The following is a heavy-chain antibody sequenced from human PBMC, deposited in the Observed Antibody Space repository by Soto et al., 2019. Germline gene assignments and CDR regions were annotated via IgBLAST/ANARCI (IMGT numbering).Heavy chain of an antibody. D-gene: IGHD3-9*01. J-gene: IGHJ4*02. CDR2: ISAYNGNT. Sequence: QVQLVQSGAEVKKPGASVKVSCKASGYTFTSYGISWVRQAPGQGLEWMGWISAYNGNTNYAQKLQGRVTMTTDTSXXTAYMELRSLRSDDTAVYYCARGLKNYDILTGLSHWGQGTLVTVSS. V-gene: IGHV1-18*01. CDR1: GYTFTSYG. CDR3: ARGLKNYDILTGLSH.